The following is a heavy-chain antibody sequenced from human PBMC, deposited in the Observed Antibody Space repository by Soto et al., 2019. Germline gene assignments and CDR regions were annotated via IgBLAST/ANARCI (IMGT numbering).Heavy chain of an antibody. V-gene: IGHV3-23*01. CDR3: AGPGYSSQDY. CDR2: ISGSVDGT. J-gene: IGHJ4*02. CDR1: GFWLSSSA. D-gene: IGHD5-18*01. Sequence: XVCLRRPCAACGFWLSSSALSGDRQAPGQALESVSAISGSVDGTDYADAVKGRFTNSRDNTKNTLYLQMNSLRAEDTAVSHCAGPGYSSQDYCGQGALVTVSS.